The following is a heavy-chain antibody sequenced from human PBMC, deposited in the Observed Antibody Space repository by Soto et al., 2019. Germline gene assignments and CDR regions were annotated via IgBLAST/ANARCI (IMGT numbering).Heavy chain of an antibody. CDR2: INPNSGGT. V-gene: IGHV1-2*02. CDR1: GYTFTGYY. CDR3: ARGGLRGYDILTGYYRAPHDAFDI. D-gene: IGHD3-9*01. J-gene: IGHJ3*02. Sequence: ASVKVSCKASGYTFTGYYMHWVRQAPGQGLEWMGWINPNSGGTNYAQKFQGRVTMTRDTSISTAYMELSSLRSEDTAVYYCARGGLRGYDILTGYYRAPHDAFDIWGQGTMVTVSS.